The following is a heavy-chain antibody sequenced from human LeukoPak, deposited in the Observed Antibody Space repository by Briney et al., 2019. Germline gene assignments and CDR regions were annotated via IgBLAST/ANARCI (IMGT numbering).Heavy chain of an antibody. J-gene: IGHJ6*02. D-gene: IGHD3-22*01. V-gene: IGHV3-21*01. CDR1: GFTFSSYS. CDR3: ARDYDSSGYYYVAYYYGMNV. CDR2: ISSSSSCI. Sequence: GGSLRLSCAASGFTFSSYSMNWVRQAPGKGLEWVSSISSSSSCIYYADSVKGRFTISRDNAKNSLYLQMNSLRAEDTAVYYCARDYDSSGYYYVAYYYGMNVWGQGTTVTVSS.